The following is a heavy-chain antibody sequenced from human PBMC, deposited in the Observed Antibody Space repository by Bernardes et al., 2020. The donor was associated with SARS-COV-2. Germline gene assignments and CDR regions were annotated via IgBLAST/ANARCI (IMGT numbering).Heavy chain of an antibody. J-gene: IGHJ5*02. Sequence: GGSLRLSCAASGFTFSSYGMHWVRQAPGKGLEWVAVIWYDGSNKYYADSVKGRFTISRDNSKNTLYLQMNSLRAEDTAVYYCARDGYGPIRAFSFDPWGQGTLVTVSS. CDR2: IWYDGSNK. D-gene: IGHD5-18*01. CDR1: GFTFSSYG. V-gene: IGHV3-33*01. CDR3: ARDGYGPIRAFSFDP.